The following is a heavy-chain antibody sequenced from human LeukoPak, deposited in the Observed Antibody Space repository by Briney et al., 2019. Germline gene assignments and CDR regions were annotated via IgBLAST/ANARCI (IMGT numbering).Heavy chain of an antibody. D-gene: IGHD6-19*01. CDR3: AKDLERGDDSGCLDY. CDR1: GFTFNTYT. V-gene: IGHV3-21*01. CDR2: ISSSSNHI. J-gene: IGHJ4*02. Sequence: AGGSLRLSCAASGFTFNTYTMNWVRQAPGKGLEWVSSISSSSNHIYYADSVKGRFTISRDNSKNTLYLQMNSLRAEDTAVYYCAKDLERGDDSGCLDYWGQGTLVTVSS.